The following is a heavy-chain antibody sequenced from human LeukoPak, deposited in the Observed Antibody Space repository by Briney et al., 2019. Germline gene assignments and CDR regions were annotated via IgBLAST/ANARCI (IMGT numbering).Heavy chain of an antibody. V-gene: IGHV4-59*01. D-gene: IGHD1-26*01. CDR1: GGSISSYY. J-gene: IGHJ3*02. CDR2: LYNSGST. CDR3: ARGVTSPLDAFDI. Sequence: SETLSLTCTVSGGSISSYYWNWMRQSPGKGLEWIGYLYNSGSTNYNPSLKSRLTISVDMSKNQLSLKLSSVTAADTAVYYCARGVTSPLDAFDIWGQGTTVTVSS.